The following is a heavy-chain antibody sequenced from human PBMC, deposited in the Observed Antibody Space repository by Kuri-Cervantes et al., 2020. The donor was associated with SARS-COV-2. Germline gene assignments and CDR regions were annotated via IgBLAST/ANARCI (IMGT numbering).Heavy chain of an antibody. V-gene: IGHV3-11*05. CDR3: AKDILSFRNPGGTDS. D-gene: IGHD1-14*01. CDR2: ISSSSSYI. J-gene: IGHJ4*02. CDR1: GFTFSDYY. Sequence: GGSLRLSCAASGFTFSDYYMSWIRQAPGKGLEWVSSISSSSSYIYYADSVKGRFTISRDNAKNTLYLQMNSLRAEDTAVYYCAKDILSFRNPGGTDSWGQGTLVTVSS.